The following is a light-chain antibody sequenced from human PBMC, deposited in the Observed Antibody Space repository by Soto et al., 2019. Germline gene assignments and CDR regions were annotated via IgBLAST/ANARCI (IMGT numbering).Light chain of an antibody. V-gene: IGKV3-11*01. CDR3: QQRSNWRMT. Sequence: EIVLTQSPATLSLSPGERATLSCRASQSVNSYLAWYQQKPGQAPRLLIYDASNRATGIPARFSGSGSGTDFTHTISSLEPEDSAVYYCQQRSNWRMTFGQGTKVDIK. CDR2: DAS. J-gene: IGKJ1*01. CDR1: QSVNSY.